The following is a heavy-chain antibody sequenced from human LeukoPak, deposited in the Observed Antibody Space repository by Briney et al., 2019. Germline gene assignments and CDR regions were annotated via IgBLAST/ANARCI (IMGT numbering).Heavy chain of an antibody. J-gene: IGHJ4*02. V-gene: IGHV3-9*01. Sequence: GRSLRLSCAASGFTFDDYSVHWVRQAPGKGLEWVSGISWNSGSIGYADSVKGRFTISRDNAKNSLYLQMNSLRAEDTALYYCATLQAPLDYWGQGTLVTVSS. CDR1: GFTFDDYS. CDR3: ATLQAPLDY. CDR2: ISWNSGSI. D-gene: IGHD4-11*01.